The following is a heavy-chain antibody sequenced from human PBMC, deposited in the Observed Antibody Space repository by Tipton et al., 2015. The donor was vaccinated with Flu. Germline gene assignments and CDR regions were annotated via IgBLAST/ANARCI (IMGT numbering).Heavy chain of an antibody. CDR1: GSSISSGNNF. V-gene: IGHV4-61*02. CDR2: FYSSGGT. CDR3: ARRDYSNYVSEPKNWFDP. D-gene: IGHD4-11*01. Sequence: TLSLTCVVSGSSISSGNNFWTWIRQPAGKGLEYIGRFYSSGGTKYNPSLKSRVTISVDTSKNLFSLRLFSVTAADTAVYYCARRDYSNYVSEPKNWFDPWGRGTLVTVSS. J-gene: IGHJ5*02.